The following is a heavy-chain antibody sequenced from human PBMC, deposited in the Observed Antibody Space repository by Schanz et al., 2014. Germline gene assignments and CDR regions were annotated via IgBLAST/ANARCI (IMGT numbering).Heavy chain of an antibody. D-gene: IGHD3-22*01. CDR1: GFTFSDYY. V-gene: IGHV3-11*05. J-gene: IGHJ4*02. CDR3: AKDAAYYDSVIFPDH. CDR2: ISGSSIHK. Sequence: QVYLVESGGDLVKPGGSLRLSCAASGFTFSDYYMAWIRQAPGKGLEWVSHISGSSIHKNYADSVKGRFSISRDNGETSVYLQINSLRVEDTAIYFCAKDAAYYDSVIFPDHWGQGTLVTVSS.